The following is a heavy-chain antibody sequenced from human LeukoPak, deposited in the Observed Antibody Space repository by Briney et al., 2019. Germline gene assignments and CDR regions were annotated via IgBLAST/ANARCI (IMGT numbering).Heavy chain of an antibody. CDR3: ASDFVRRGFKGYDSSS. Sequence: SETLSLTCTVSGGSISSDSYYWGWIRQPAGRGLEWIGRIHITESTNYNPSLKSRVTISVDTSKNQFSLKLRSVTAADTAVYYCASDFVRRGFKGYDSSSWGQGTLVTVSS. J-gene: IGHJ5*02. D-gene: IGHD5-12*01. CDR1: GGSISSDSYY. CDR2: IHITEST. V-gene: IGHV4-61*02.